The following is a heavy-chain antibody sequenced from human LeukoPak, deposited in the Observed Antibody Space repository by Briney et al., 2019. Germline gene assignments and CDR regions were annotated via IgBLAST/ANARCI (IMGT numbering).Heavy chain of an antibody. Sequence: GGSLRLSCAASGFTFSSYAMSWVRQAPGKGLEWVSAISGSGGSTYYADSVKGRFTISRDNSKNTLYLQMNSLRAEDTAVYYCAKGRHRLPAGYSSGPPPANWGQGTLVTVSS. J-gene: IGHJ4*02. CDR3: AKGRHRLPAGYSSGPPPAN. CDR1: GFTFSSYA. D-gene: IGHD6-19*01. V-gene: IGHV3-23*01. CDR2: ISGSGGST.